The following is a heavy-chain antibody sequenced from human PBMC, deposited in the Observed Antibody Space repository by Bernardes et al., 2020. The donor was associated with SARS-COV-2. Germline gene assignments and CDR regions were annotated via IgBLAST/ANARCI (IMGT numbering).Heavy chain of an antibody. D-gene: IGHD3-10*01. CDR1: GGSISSYY. V-gene: IGHV4-59*01. J-gene: IGHJ4*02. Sequence: SETLSLTCTVSGGSISSYYWSWIRQPPGQGLERNGNIYYSGSTNYNPSLKSRVTISVDTSKNQFSLKLNSVTAADTAVYYCAGSKGSGSYGFDYWGQGTLVTVSS. CDR2: IYYSGST. CDR3: AGSKGSGSYGFDY.